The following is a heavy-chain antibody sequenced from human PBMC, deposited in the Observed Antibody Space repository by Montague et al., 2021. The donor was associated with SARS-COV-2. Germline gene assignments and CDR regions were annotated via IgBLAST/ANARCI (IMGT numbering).Heavy chain of an antibody. V-gene: IGHV4-39*01. CDR1: GASISSSNYY. J-gene: IGHJ6*03. CDR3: ARGDFGVVIIPYYYYYMDV. Sequence: SETLSLTCTVSGASISSSNYYWGWIRQPPGKGLEWIATIHYIGNTXYKPSLKSRLTISVDTSKNQFSLRLSSVTAADTAVYYCARGDFGVVIIPYYYYYMDVWGKGTTVTVSS. D-gene: IGHD3-3*01. CDR2: IHYIGNT.